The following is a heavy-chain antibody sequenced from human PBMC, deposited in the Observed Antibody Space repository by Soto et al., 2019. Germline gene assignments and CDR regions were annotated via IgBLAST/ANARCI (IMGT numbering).Heavy chain of an antibody. J-gene: IGHJ5*02. Sequence: GGSLRLSCAASGFTFSDYYMSWIRQAPGKGLEWVSYISSSGSTIYYADSVKGRFTISRDNAKNSLYLQMNSLRAEDTAVYYCARDRLRFLDFPRGWFDPWGQGTLVTVSS. CDR2: ISSSGSTI. V-gene: IGHV3-11*01. CDR1: GFTFSDYY. CDR3: ARDRLRFLDFPRGWFDP. D-gene: IGHD3-3*01.